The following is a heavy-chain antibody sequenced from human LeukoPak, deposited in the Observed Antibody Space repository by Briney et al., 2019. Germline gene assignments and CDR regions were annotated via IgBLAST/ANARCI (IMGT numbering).Heavy chain of an antibody. J-gene: IGHJ4*02. Sequence: ASVKVSCKASGYTFTSYYMHWVRQAPGQGLEWMGLINPTGGSTGYAQKFQGRVTMTEDTSTDTAYMELSSLRSDDTAVYYCARDKSGSSGWYSYFDYWGQGTLVTVSS. D-gene: IGHD6-19*01. CDR3: ARDKSGSSGWYSYFDY. V-gene: IGHV1-46*01. CDR2: INPTGGST. CDR1: GYTFTSYY.